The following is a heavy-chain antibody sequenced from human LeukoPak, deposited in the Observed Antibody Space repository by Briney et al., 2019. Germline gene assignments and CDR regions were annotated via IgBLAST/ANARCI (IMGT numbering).Heavy chain of an antibody. D-gene: IGHD3-10*01. CDR3: ARDVDYYASGSYSDY. V-gene: IGHV3-74*01. CDR2: INSDGSST. J-gene: IGHJ4*02. CDR1: GFTFSSYW. Sequence: PGGSLRLSCAASGFTFSSYWMHWVRQAPGKGLVWVSRINSDGSSTSYADSVKGRFTISRDNAKNTLYLQMNSLRAEDTALYYCARDVDYYASGSYSDYWGQGTLVTVSS.